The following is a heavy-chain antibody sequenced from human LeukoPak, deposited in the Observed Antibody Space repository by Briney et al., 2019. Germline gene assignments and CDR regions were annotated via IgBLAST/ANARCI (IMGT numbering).Heavy chain of an antibody. CDR3: ARVGGYCSSTSCYG. Sequence: GGSLRLSCAASGFTFSSYGMHWVRQAPGKGLEWVAFIRYDGSNKYYADSVKGRFTISRDNSKNTLYLQMNSLRAEDTAVYYCARVGGYCSSTSCYGWGQGTLVTVSS. D-gene: IGHD2-2*03. V-gene: IGHV3-30*02. CDR2: IRYDGSNK. CDR1: GFTFSSYG. J-gene: IGHJ4*02.